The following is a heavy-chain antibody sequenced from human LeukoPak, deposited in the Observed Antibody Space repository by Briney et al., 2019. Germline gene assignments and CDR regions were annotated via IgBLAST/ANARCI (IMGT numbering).Heavy chain of an antibody. CDR3: ARDRDDSSGYYYGRVLEY. V-gene: IGHV1-69*13. D-gene: IGHD3-22*01. CDR1: GGTFSRYA. Sequence: SVKVSCKASGGTFSRYAISWVRQAPGQGLEWMGGIILMYGTTNYAQKFQGRVTITADESTSTAYMELSSLRSEDTALYYCARDRDDSSGYYYGRVLEYWGQGTLVTVSS. CDR2: IILMYGTT. J-gene: IGHJ4*02.